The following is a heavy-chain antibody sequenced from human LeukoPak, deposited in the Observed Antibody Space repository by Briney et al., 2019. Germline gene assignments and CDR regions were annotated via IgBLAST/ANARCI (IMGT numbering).Heavy chain of an antibody. D-gene: IGHD2/OR15-2a*01. CDR1: GYTITSYY. CDR3: ARNDVEYCSGILVAFEI. J-gene: IGHJ3*02. Sequence: RATVKVTCKASGYTITSYYTHWVRQAPGQGLEWMGIINPSGGSTSYAQKFQGRVTMTGDTSTNTVYMERSCLRSEDTAAYYCARNDVEYCSGILVAFEIWGQGTMVTVSS. V-gene: IGHV1-46*01. CDR2: INPSGGST.